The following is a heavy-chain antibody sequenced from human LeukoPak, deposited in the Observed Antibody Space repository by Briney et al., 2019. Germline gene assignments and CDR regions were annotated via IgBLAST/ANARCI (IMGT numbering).Heavy chain of an antibody. CDR2: IKEDGTGK. J-gene: IGHJ6*02. CDR3: AREIPQQLVAMDV. D-gene: IGHD6-13*01. CDR1: GFTFSSYA. V-gene: IGHV3-7*04. Sequence: GGSLRLSCAASGFTFSSYAMSWVRQTPGKGLEWLANIKEDGTGKNHVDSVKGRFTISRDNAKNSLYLQMNGLRGEDTAVYYCAREIPQQLVAMDVWGQGTTVTVSS.